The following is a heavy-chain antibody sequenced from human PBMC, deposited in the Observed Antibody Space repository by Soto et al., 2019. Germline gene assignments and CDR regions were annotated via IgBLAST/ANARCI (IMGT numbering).Heavy chain of an antibody. D-gene: IGHD3-10*01. CDR3: TRLISAAHDY. CDR2: IRDRAYSYAT. CDR1: GFVFKDSS. Sequence: EVLLVESGGGMVQPGGSLKLSCAASGFVFKDSSIHWVRQASGNGLEWVGRIRDRAYSYATAYAESVKGRFTISRDDSNNPAYLQMSGLKTEDTAIYYCTRLISAAHDYWGQGTLVTVSS. V-gene: IGHV3-73*01. J-gene: IGHJ4*02.